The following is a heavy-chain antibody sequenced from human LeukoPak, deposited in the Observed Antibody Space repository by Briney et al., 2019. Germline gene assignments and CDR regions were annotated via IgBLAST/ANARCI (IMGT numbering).Heavy chain of an antibody. CDR2: INPKKGDT. CDR1: VYTFTDYF. CDR3: ARDYEYGWFDP. Sequence: ASVTVSCKASVYTFTDYFLHWVRQAPGQGLEWMGWINPKKGDTNYAQKFQGRVTVTWDTSTTTAYMELNRLTSDDTAVYHCARDYEYGWFDPWGPGTLVTVSS. D-gene: IGHD3-16*01. J-gene: IGHJ5*02. V-gene: IGHV1-2*02.